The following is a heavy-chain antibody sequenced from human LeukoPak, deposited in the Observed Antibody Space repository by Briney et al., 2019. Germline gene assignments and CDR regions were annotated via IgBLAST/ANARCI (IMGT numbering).Heavy chain of an antibody. CDR2: IIPILGIA. J-gene: IGHJ6*02. CDR3: ARGHGYNDLYGMDV. V-gene: IGHV1-69*10. Sequence: ASVKVSCKASGGTFSSYAISWVRQAPGQGLEWMGGIIPILGIANYAQKFQGRVTITADKSTSTAYMELSSLRSEDTAVYYCARGHGYNDLYGMDVWGQGTTVTVSS. CDR1: GGTFSSYA. D-gene: IGHD5-24*01.